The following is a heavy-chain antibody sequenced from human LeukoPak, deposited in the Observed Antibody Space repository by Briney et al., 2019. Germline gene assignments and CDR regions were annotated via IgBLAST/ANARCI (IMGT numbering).Heavy chain of an antibody. V-gene: IGHV1-18*01. CDR1: GYTFTSYG. CDR3: ARGLRYYGSGSFFDY. D-gene: IGHD3-10*01. J-gene: IGHJ4*02. Sequence: ASVKVSCKASGYTFTSYGISWVRQAPGQGLEWMGWISAYNGNTNYAQKLQGRVTTTTDTSTSTAYMELRSLRSDDTAVYYSARGLRYYGSGSFFDYWGQGTLVTVSS. CDR2: ISAYNGNT.